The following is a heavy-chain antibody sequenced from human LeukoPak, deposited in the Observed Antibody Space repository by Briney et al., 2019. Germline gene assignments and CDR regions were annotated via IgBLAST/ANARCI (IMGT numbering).Heavy chain of an antibody. Sequence: ASVKVSCKASGYTFTSYAMNWVRQAPGQGLEWMGRINTNTGNPTYAQGFTGRFVFSLDTSVSTAYLQISSLKAEDTAVYYCARGEADGYSSGWYCDYWGQGTLVTVSS. D-gene: IGHD6-19*01. J-gene: IGHJ4*02. CDR3: ARGEADGYSSGWYCDY. CDR1: GYTFTSYA. CDR2: INTNTGNP. V-gene: IGHV7-4-1*02.